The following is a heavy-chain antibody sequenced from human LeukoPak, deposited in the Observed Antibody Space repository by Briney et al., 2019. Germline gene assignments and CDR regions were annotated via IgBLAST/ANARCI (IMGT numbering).Heavy chain of an antibody. CDR2: IYHSGST. J-gene: IGHJ4*02. Sequence: KPSETLSLTCTVSGYSISSGYYWGWIRQPPGKGLEWIGSIYHSGSTYYNPSLKSRVTISVDTSKNQFSLKPSSVTAADTAVYYCARKVFVYAIPSTFDYWGQGTLVTVSS. CDR3: ARKVFVYAIPSTFDY. V-gene: IGHV4-38-2*02. D-gene: IGHD2-8*01. CDR1: GYSISSGYY.